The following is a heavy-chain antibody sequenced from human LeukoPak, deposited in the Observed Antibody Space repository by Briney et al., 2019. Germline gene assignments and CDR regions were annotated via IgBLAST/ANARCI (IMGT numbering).Heavy chain of an antibody. CDR3: ARRTPPAQYYYGSGSTYNWFDP. CDR1: GGTFSSYT. J-gene: IGHJ5*02. Sequence: SVKVSCKASGGTFSSYTISWVRQAPGQGLERMGRIIPILGIANYAQKFQGRVTITADKSTSTAYMELRSLRSDDTAVYYCARRTPPAQYYYGSGSTYNWFDPWGQGTLVTVSS. D-gene: IGHD3-10*01. V-gene: IGHV1-69*02. CDR2: IIPILGIA.